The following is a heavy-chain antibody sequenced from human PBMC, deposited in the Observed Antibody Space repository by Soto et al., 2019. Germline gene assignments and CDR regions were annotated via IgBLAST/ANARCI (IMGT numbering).Heavy chain of an antibody. Sequence: GGSLRLSCAASGFTFSSYGMHWVRQAPGKGLEWVAVISYDGSNKYYADSVKGRFTISRDNSKNTLYLQMNSLRAEDTAVYYCAKGDSSGYSGYWGQGTLVTVSS. CDR3: AKGDSSGYSGY. CDR2: ISYDGSNK. J-gene: IGHJ4*02. V-gene: IGHV3-30*18. D-gene: IGHD3-22*01. CDR1: GFTFSSYG.